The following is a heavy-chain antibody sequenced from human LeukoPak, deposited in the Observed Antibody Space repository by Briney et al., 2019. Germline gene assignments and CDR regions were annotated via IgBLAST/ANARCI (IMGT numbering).Heavy chain of an antibody. CDR2: IYYSGGT. V-gene: IGHV4-39*07. D-gene: IGHD6-19*01. Sequence: PSETLSLTCTVSGGSISSSSYYWGWLRQPPGKGLEWIGSIYYSGGTYYNPSLKSRVTISVDTSKNQFSLKLSSVTAADTAVYYCARSYSSGWWFDPWGQGTLVTVSS. CDR3: ARSYSSGWWFDP. CDR1: GGSISSSSYY. J-gene: IGHJ5*02.